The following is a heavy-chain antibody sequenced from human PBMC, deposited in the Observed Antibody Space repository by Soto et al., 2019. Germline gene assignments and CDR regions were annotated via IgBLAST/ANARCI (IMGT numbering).Heavy chain of an antibody. Sequence: GGSLRLSCAASGFTFSSSSVNWCRQGPGKGLEWVSYISSSSSTRYYADSVKGRFTISRDNAKNSLYLQMNSLRDEDTAVYYCATGIGSDVYYYYRMDVWGQGTTVTVSS. V-gene: IGHV3-48*02. J-gene: IGHJ6*02. CDR1: GFTFSSSS. CDR2: ISSSSSTR. CDR3: ATGIGSDVYYYYRMDV. D-gene: IGHD2-15*01.